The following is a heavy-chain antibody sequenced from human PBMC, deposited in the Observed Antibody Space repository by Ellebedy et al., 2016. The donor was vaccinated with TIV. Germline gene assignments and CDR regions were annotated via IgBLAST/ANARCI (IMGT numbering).Heavy chain of an antibody. Sequence: SETLSLXXAVYGGSFSGYYWSWIRQPPGKGLEWIGEINHSGSTNYNPSLKSRVTISVDTSKNQFSLKLSSVTAADTAVYYCARDEGEGSGYWGQGTLVTVSS. CDR3: ARDEGEGSGY. V-gene: IGHV4-34*01. CDR1: GGSFSGYY. D-gene: IGHD2-15*01. CDR2: INHSGST. J-gene: IGHJ4*02.